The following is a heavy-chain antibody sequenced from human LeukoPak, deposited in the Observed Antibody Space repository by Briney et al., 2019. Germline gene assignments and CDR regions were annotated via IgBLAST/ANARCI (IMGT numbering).Heavy chain of an antibody. CDR2: IYYSGST. CDR3: ARQSSSGWYRRGYYFDY. Sequence: SETLSLTCTVSGGSIGSSSYYWGWIRQPPGKGLEWIGSIYYSGSTYYNPSLKSRVTISVDTSKNQFSLKLSSVTAADTAVYYCARQSSSGWYRRGYYFDYWGQGTLVTVSS. D-gene: IGHD6-19*01. J-gene: IGHJ4*02. CDR1: GGSIGSSSYY. V-gene: IGHV4-39*01.